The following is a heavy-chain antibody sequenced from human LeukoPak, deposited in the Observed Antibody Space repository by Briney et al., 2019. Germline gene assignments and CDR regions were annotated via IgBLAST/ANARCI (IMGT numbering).Heavy chain of an antibody. J-gene: IGHJ4*02. Sequence: GGSLRLSCAASGFTFSSYGMHWVRQAPGKGLEWVAFIRYDGSNKYYADSVKGRFTISRDNSKSTLYLQMNSLRAEDTAVYYCAKEDSSSRYYFDYWGQGTLVTVSS. D-gene: IGHD6-6*01. V-gene: IGHV3-30*02. CDR1: GFTFSSYG. CDR2: IRYDGSNK. CDR3: AKEDSSSRYYFDY.